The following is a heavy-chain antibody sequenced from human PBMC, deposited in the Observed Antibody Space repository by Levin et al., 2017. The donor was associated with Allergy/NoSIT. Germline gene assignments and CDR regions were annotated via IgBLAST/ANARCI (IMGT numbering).Heavy chain of an antibody. J-gene: IGHJ4*02. V-gene: IGHV3-20*04. CDR3: ARDKGIAVAGGFDY. CDR2: INWKGGRT. CDR1: GFTFDDYG. Sequence: GESLKISCAASGFTFDDYGMNWVRQAPGKGLEWVSGINWKGGRTGYADSVKGRFTISRDNAKNSLYLQMNSLRAEDTALYYCARDKGIAVAGGFDYWGQGPLVPVSS. D-gene: IGHD6-19*01.